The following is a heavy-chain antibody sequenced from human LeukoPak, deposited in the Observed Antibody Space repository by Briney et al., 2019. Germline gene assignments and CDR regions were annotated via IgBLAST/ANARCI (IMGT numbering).Heavy chain of an antibody. D-gene: IGHD3-3*01. J-gene: IGHJ4*02. CDR1: GFTFTTYN. Sequence: PGGSLRLSCAASGFTFTTYNMNWVRQAPGKGLEWVPYISTTSSNIYYADSVEGRFTISRDNAKNLLYLQMDSLRDEDTAVYYCSRDGGFWSAYPLDYWGQGTLVTVSA. V-gene: IGHV3-48*02. CDR3: SRDGGFWSAYPLDY. CDR2: ISTTSSNI.